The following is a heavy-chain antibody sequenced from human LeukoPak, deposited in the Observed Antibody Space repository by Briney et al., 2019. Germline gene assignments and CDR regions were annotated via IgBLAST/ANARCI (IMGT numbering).Heavy chain of an antibody. CDR3: AKGVETDYGGNTPGYY. D-gene: IGHD4-23*01. V-gene: IGHV3-23*01. J-gene: IGHJ4*02. Sequence: GGSLRLSCAASGFTFSSYAMSWVRQAPGKGLEWVSAISGSGGSTYYADSVKGRFTISRDNSKNTLYLQMNSLRAEDTAVYYCAKGVETDYGGNTPGYYWGQGTLVTVSS. CDR2: ISGSGGST. CDR1: GFTFSSYA.